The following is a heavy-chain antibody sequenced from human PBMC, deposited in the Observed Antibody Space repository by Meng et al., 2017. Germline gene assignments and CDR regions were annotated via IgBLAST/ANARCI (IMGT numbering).Heavy chain of an antibody. D-gene: IGHD2-2*01. Sequence: SVKVSCKASGGTFSSYTISWVRQAPGQGLEWMGRIIPILGIANYAQKFQGRVTITADKSTSTAYMELSSLRSEDTAVYYCAGDVAEYQLPDLRGNWFDPWGQGTLVTVSS. CDR2: IIPILGIA. J-gene: IGHJ5*02. CDR1: GGTFSSYT. CDR3: AGDVAEYQLPDLRGNWFDP. V-gene: IGHV1-69*04.